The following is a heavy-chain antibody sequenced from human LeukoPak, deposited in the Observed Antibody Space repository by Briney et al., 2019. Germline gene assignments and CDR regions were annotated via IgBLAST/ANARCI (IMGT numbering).Heavy chain of an antibody. CDR2: ISSSGSTI. CDR1: GFTFSSYE. CDR3: ARDLSYYYDSSGYYPFDY. Sequence: PGGSLRLSCAASGFTFSSYEMNWVRQAPGKGLEWVSYISSSGSTIYYADSVKGRFTISRDNAKNSLYLQMNSLRAEDTAVYYCARDLSYYYDSSGYYPFDYWGQGTLVTVSS. J-gene: IGHJ4*02. V-gene: IGHV3-48*03. D-gene: IGHD3-22*01.